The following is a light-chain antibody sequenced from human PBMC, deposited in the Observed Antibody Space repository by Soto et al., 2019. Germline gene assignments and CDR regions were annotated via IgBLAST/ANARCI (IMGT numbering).Light chain of an antibody. CDR3: QQFASYPLT. Sequence: EIVMTQSPTTLSVSPGERATLSCRASQSVSSNLAWYQQKPGQAPRFLIYGASTRATGIPDRFSGGGSGTDFTLTISRLEPEDFAVYYCQQFASYPLTFGGGTKVDI. J-gene: IGKJ4*01. V-gene: IGKV3D-15*01. CDR1: QSVSSN. CDR2: GAS.